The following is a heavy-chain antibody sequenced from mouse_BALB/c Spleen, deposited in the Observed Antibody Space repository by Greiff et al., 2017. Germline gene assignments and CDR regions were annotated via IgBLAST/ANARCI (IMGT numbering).Heavy chain of an antibody. Sequence: VQLKESGPGLVKPSQSLSLTCSVTGYSITSGYYWNWIRQFPGNKLEWMGYISYDGSNNYNPSLKNRISITRDTSKNQFFLKLNSVTTEDTATYYCSRDDYPWFAYWGQGTLVTVSA. CDR2: ISYDGSN. CDR3: SRDDYPWFAY. V-gene: IGHV3-6*02. J-gene: IGHJ3*01. D-gene: IGHD2-4*01. CDR1: GYSITSGYY.